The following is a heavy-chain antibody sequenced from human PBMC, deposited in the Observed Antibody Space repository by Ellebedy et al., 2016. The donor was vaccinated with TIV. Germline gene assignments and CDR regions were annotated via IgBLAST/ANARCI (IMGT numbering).Heavy chain of an antibody. CDR1: GFTFSSYA. V-gene: IGHV3-23*01. CDR2: ISGFEQTT. D-gene: IGHD6-13*01. J-gene: IGHJ4*02. Sequence: GESLKISCAASGFTFSSYAMSWVRQAPGKGLEWVSGISGFEQTTHYADSVEGRFAISRDNSKNTLYLQMNSLRVEDTAVSHCTKDSGFVAALGTGYWGPGTLVTVSS. CDR3: TKDSGFVAALGTGY.